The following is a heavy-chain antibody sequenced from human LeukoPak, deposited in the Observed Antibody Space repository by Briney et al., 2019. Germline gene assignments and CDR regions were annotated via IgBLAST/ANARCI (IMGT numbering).Heavy chain of an antibody. V-gene: IGHV3-7*01. Sequence: GGSLRLSCAASGFTFSSYWMSWGRLAPGKGLESVANIKGDGSEKWYADSVKGRFTISRDNAQNSVHMQMNSLRAEDTAVYHCARDEYRSRWLHPWGQGTLVTVTS. CDR2: IKGDGSEK. D-gene: IGHD5-24*01. CDR3: ARDEYRSRWLHP. J-gene: IGHJ5*02. CDR1: GFTFSSYW.